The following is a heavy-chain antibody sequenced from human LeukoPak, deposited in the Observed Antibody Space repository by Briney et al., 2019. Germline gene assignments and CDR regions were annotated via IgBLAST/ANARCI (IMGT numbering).Heavy chain of an antibody. D-gene: IGHD3-22*01. CDR2: INPNSGGT. J-gene: IGHJ3*02. V-gene: IGHV1-2*02. CDR3: ARPYYYDRGVSFGAFDI. CDR1: GGTFSSYA. Sequence: ASVKVSCKASGGTFSSYAISWVRQAPGQGLEWMGWINPNSGGTNYAQKFQGRVTMTRDTSISTAYMELSRLRSDDTAVYYCARPYYYDRGVSFGAFDIWGQGTMVTVSS.